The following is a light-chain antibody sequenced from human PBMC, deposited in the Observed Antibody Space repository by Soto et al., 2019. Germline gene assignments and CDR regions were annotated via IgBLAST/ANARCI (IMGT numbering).Light chain of an antibody. V-gene: IGKV1-5*03. Sequence: DIQMTQSPSTLSASVGDRVTITCRASQSTSTWLAWYQQRPGKNPKLLISEASKLESGVPSRFSGSGSGTEFTLTLSSLQPDDFATYYCQQYITYPYAFVQGTKVEIK. CDR1: QSTSTW. J-gene: IGKJ1*01. CDR3: QQYITYPYA. CDR2: EAS.